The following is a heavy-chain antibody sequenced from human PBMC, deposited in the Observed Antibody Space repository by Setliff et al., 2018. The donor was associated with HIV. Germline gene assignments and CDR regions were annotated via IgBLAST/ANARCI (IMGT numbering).Heavy chain of an antibody. CDR3: ARGSLATIKYYYYGMDV. J-gene: IGHJ6*02. CDR1: GGAFTSYD. Sequence: ASVKVSCKASGGAFTSYDINWVRQATGQGLEWMGWMNPNSGNTGYAQKFQGRVTITRNTSISTAYMELSSLRSEDTAVYYCARGSLATIKYYYYGMDVWGQGTTVTV. V-gene: IGHV1-8*03. D-gene: IGHD5-12*01. CDR2: MNPNSGNT.